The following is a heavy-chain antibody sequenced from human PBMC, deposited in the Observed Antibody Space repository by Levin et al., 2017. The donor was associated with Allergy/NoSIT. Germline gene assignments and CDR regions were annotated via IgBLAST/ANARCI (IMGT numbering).Heavy chain of an antibody. CDR2: IIPIFGTA. CDR3: AREGDIVVVPAAPDNWFDP. V-gene: IGHV1-69*06. D-gene: IGHD2-2*01. Sequence: SVKVSCKASGGTFSSYAISWVRQAPGQGLEWMGGIIPIFGTANYAQKFQGRVTITADKSTSTAYMELSSLRSEDTAVYYCAREGDIVVVPAAPDNWFDPWGQGTLVTVSS. CDR1: GGTFSSYA. J-gene: IGHJ5*02.